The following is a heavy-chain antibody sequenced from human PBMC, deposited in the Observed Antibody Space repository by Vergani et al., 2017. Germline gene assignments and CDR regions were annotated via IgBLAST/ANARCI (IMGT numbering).Heavy chain of an antibody. J-gene: IGHJ6*03. CDR3: AKAGIVVPAAITGIRAYYYYYMDV. D-gene: IGHD2-2*01. CDR1: GFTFSSYA. CDR2: ISGSGGST. V-gene: IGHV3-23*01. Sequence: EVQLLESGGGLVQPGGSLRLSCAASGFTFSSYAMSWVRQAPGKGLEWVSAISGSGGSTYYADSVKGRFTISRENSKNTLYLQMNSLRAEDTAVYYCAKAGIVVPAAITGIRAYYYYYMDVWGKGTTVTVSS.